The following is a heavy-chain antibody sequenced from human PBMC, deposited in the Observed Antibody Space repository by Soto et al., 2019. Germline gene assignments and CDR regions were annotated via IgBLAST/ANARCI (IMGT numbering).Heavy chain of an antibody. CDR2: IKSKTDGGTA. CDR1: GCTCSSYG. CDR3: TTDAGYYDFWSADYYGMDV. Sequence: TGGSLRLSCAASGCTCSSYGMNWVRQAPGKGLEWVGRIKSKTDGGTADYAAPVKGRFTISRDDSKNTLYLQMNSLKTEDTAVYYCTTDAGYYDFWSADYYGMDVWGQGTTVTVSS. V-gene: IGHV3-15*07. J-gene: IGHJ6*02. D-gene: IGHD3-3*01.